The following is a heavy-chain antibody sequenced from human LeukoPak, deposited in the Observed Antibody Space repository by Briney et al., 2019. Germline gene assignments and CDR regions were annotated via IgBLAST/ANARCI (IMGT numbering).Heavy chain of an antibody. CDR1: GYTFTDYY. CDR2: INPNSGGT. D-gene: IGHD2-21*02. V-gene: IGHV1-2*02. CDR3: ARGGFYCGGDCYVDY. J-gene: IGHJ4*02. Sequence: ASVKVSCKASGYTFTDYYVHWVRQAPGQGLEWMGWINPNSGGTNYAQKFQGRVTMTRDTSISTAYMELSRLRSDDTAVYYCARGGFYCGGDCYVDYWGQGTLVTVSS.